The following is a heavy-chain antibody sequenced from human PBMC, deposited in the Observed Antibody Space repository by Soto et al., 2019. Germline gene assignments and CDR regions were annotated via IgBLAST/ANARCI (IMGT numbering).Heavy chain of an antibody. V-gene: IGHV3-48*03. J-gene: IGHJ3*02. CDR3: ARAHYDYTAFDI. CDR1: GFTFRTYE. D-gene: IGHD3-3*01. Sequence: EVQLVESGGGLVQPGGSLRLACAASGFTFRTYEMNWVRQAPGNGLEWVSYISSSGSSIYYADSLKGRFTVSRDNAKNSLYLQMNSLRAEDTDVYYCARAHYDYTAFDIWGQGTMVNVSS. CDR2: ISSSGSSI.